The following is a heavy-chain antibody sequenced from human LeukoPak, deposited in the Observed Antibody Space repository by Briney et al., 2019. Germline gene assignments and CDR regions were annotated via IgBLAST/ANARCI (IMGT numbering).Heavy chain of an antibody. CDR1: GSNFTSYC. J-gene: IGHJ3*01. CDR3: GMSGDRVPLQDDVFDV. D-gene: IGHD1-26*01. Sequence: GGSLQISCKGSGSNFTSYCIGGGRPLPGKGVEGMGIIYPGDSGPTHSPSFQGQVTISVDKSINTAYLQWSSLQASDTAMYYCGMSGDRVPLQDDVFDVWGQGTMVTVST. CDR2: IYPGDSGP. V-gene: IGHV5-51*01.